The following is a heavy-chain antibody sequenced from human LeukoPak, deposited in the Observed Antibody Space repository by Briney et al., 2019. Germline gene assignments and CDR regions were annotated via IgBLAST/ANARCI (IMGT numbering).Heavy chain of an antibody. CDR2: IYYSGST. J-gene: IGHJ2*01. V-gene: IGHV4-39*01. CDR3: VYGDYYWYFDL. Sequence: PSETLSLTCTVSGGSISSSSYYWGWIRQPPGKGLEWIGSIYYSGSTYYNPSLKSRVTISVDTSKNQFSLKLSSVTAADTAVYYCVYGDYYWYFDLWGRGTLVTVSS. CDR1: GGSISSSSYY. D-gene: IGHD4-17*01.